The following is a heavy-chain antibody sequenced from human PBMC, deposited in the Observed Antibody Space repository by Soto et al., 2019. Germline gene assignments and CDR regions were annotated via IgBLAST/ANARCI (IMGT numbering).Heavy chain of an antibody. D-gene: IGHD3-10*01. V-gene: IGHV4-39*01. CDR1: GGSISSSSYY. CDR3: ARLPNYYGSGTPVLMDV. J-gene: IGHJ6*04. CDR2: IYYSGST. Sequence: QLQLQESGPGLVKPSETLSLTCTVSGGSISSSSYYWGWIRQPPGKGLEWIGSIYYSGSTYYNPSLKSRVTISVDTSKNQFSLKLSSVTAADTAVYYCARLPNYYGSGTPVLMDVWGKGTTVTVSS.